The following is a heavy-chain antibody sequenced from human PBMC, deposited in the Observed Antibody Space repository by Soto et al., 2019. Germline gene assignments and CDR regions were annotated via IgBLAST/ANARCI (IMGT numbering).Heavy chain of an antibody. CDR2: ISSSSSYI. CDR3: ARGGAAVSRFDY. J-gene: IGHJ4*02. Sequence: EVPLVESGGGLVKPGGSLRLSCAASGFTFSSYSMNWVRQAPGKGLEWVSSISSSSSYIYYADSVKGRFTISRDNAKNSLYLQMNSLRAEDTAVYYCARGGAAVSRFDYWGQGTLVTVSS. CDR1: GFTFSSYS. D-gene: IGHD6-13*01. V-gene: IGHV3-21*01.